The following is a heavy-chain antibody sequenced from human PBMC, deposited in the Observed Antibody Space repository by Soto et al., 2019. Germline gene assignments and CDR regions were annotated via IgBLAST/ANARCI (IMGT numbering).Heavy chain of an antibody. CDR3: AKMGGSDDAFDI. CDR2: ISGSGGST. V-gene: IGHV3-23*01. CDR1: GFTFSSYA. D-gene: IGHD2-15*01. Sequence: PGGALRLSCAASGFTFSSYAMSWVRQAPGKGLEWVSTISGSGGSTYYADSVKGRFTISRDNSKNTLHLQMSSLRAEDTAVYYCAKMGGSDDAFDICGQGTMGIV. J-gene: IGHJ3*02.